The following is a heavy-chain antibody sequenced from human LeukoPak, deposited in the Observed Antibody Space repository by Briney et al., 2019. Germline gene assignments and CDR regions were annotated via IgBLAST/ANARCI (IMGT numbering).Heavy chain of an antibody. D-gene: IGHD5-18*01. CDR2: INPNSGGT. Sequence: ASVKVSCKASGGTFSTSAISWVRQAPGQGLEWMGWINPNSGGTNYAQKFQGRVTMTRDTSITTAYMELSRLRSDDTAVYYCARAWYSYGPYYFDYWGQGTLVTVSS. V-gene: IGHV1-2*02. CDR3: ARAWYSYGPYYFDY. CDR1: GGTFSTSA. J-gene: IGHJ4*02.